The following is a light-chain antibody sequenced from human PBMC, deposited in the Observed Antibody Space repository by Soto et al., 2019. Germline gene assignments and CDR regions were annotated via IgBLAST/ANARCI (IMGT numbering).Light chain of an antibody. CDR1: QSINTW. V-gene: IGKV1-5*03. J-gene: IGKJ2*01. CDR3: QQYNSHSSYT. CDR2: KES. Sequence: DIQMTQSPSTLSASIGDRVTITCRASQSINTWLAWYQQKPGKAPKLLLYKESSLGSGVPSRFSGSGSGTEFTLTISSLQPDDFAIYYCQQYNSHSSYTVGQGTQLEIK.